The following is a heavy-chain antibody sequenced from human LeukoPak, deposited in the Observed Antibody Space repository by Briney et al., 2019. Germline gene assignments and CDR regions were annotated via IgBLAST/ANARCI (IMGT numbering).Heavy chain of an antibody. CDR3: SRSRPKFKDFDY. CDR1: GFTFSNAW. V-gene: IGHV3-30*03. J-gene: IGHJ4*02. Sequence: GGSLRLSCAASGFTFSNAWMSWVRQAPGKGLDWVALISSDGSSKYYADSVKGRFTISRDNSKNTLYLQMNSLRAEDTAVYYCSRSRPKFKDFDYWGQGTLVTVSS. CDR2: ISSDGSSK.